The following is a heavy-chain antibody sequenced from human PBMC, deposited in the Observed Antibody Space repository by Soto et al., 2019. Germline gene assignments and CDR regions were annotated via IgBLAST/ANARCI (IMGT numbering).Heavy chain of an antibody. CDR3: ARRGYYDTIGPRDGLEAFFYGP. D-gene: IGHD3-22*01. Sequence: QVQLQESGPGLVKPSETLSLTCTVSGGSISSSNYYWGWLRQPPGKGLECIGNIYHSGGTYYNPSPKGRVSISVDTSKNQFSLKLTSVTAADTAVYYCARRGYYDTIGPRDGLEAFFYGPWGQGALVTVSS. CDR2: IYHSGGT. J-gene: IGHJ5*02. V-gene: IGHV4-39*01. CDR1: GGSISSSNYY.